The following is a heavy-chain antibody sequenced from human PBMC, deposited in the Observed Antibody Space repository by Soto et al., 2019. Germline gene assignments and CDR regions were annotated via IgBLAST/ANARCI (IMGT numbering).Heavy chain of an antibody. Sequence: GGSLRLSCAASGFTFSNYAVSWVRQAPGKGLKWVSSISGSGHSTYYADSVKGRFTIARDNSKNTLYLQMNSLRAEDTAVYYCANGLNWNYARAVDYSCQATLVTVSS. CDR2: ISGSGHST. D-gene: IGHD1-7*01. V-gene: IGHV3-23*01. CDR1: GFTFSNYA. CDR3: ANGLNWNYARAVDY. J-gene: IGHJ4*02.